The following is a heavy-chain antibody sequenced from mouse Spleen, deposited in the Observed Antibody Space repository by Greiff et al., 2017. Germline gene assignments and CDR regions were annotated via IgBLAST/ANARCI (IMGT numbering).Heavy chain of an antibody. D-gene: IGHD1-1*01. CDR1: GYTFTSYW. J-gene: IGHJ4*01. CDR3: ASYTVGYAMDY. Sequence: QVQLQQSGAELVMPGASVKLSCKASGYTFTSYWMHWVKQRPGQGLEWIGEIDPSDSYTNYNQKFKGKATLTVDKSSSTAYMQLSSLTSEDSAVYYCASYTVGYAMDYWGQGTSVTVSS. V-gene: IGHV1-69*01. CDR2: IDPSDSYT.